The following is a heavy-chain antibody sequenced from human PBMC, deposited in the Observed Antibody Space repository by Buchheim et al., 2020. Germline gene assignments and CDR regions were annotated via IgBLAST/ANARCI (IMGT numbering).Heavy chain of an antibody. Sequence: EVQLVESGGGLVQPGGSLRLSCAASGFTFSDFWMNWVRQAPGKGLEWVASINQRGTEKYYVDSVKGRFTVSRDNGKNSLYLQMNNLRAEDTAVYYCARDGVAKGLYFDYWGQGTL. V-gene: IGHV3-7*01. CDR2: INQRGTEK. CDR1: GFTFSDFW. J-gene: IGHJ4*02. D-gene: IGHD2-15*01. CDR3: ARDGVAKGLYFDY.